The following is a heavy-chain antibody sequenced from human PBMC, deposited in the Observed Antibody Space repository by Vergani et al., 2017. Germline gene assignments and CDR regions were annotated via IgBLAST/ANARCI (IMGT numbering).Heavy chain of an antibody. CDR2: ISAYNGNT. D-gene: IGHD2-15*01. CDR3: ARDLGYCSGGSCREYNGFDP. J-gene: IGHJ5*02. V-gene: IGHV1-18*01. Sequence: QVQLVQSGAEVKKPGASVKVSCKASGYTFTSSGISWVRQAPGQGLEWMGWISAYNGNTNYAQKLQGRVTMTTDTSTSTAYMELRSLRSDDTAVYYCARDLGYCSGGSCREYNGFDPWGQGTLVTVSS. CDR1: GYTFTSSG.